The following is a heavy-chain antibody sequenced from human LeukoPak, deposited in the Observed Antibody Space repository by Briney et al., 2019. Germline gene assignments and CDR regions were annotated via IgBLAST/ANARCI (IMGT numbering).Heavy chain of an antibody. D-gene: IGHD4-17*01. J-gene: IGHJ3*02. V-gene: IGHV3-23*01. Sequence: GGSLRLSCAASGFTFSSYAMSWVRQAPGKGLEWVSAISGSGGSTYYADSVKGRFTISRDNSKDTLYLQMNSLRAEDTAVYYCAKDLADDYGDGDAFDIWGQGTMVTVSS. CDR3: AKDLADDYGDGDAFDI. CDR2: ISGSGGST. CDR1: GFTFSSYA.